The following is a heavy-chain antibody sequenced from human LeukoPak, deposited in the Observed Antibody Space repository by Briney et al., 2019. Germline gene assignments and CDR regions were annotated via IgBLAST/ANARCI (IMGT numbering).Heavy chain of an antibody. Sequence: SETLPLTCTVSGGSISSRSHHWGWIRQPPGKGLEWIGNIYYSGSTFYNPSLKSRVTISVDTSQAQFSLKLSSVTAADTAVYYCAREGWGYNDGRGSFDYWGQGTLVTVSS. CDR3: AREGWGYNDGRGSFDY. V-gene: IGHV4-39*02. J-gene: IGHJ4*02. CDR2: IYYSGST. CDR1: GGSISSRSHH. D-gene: IGHD3-22*01.